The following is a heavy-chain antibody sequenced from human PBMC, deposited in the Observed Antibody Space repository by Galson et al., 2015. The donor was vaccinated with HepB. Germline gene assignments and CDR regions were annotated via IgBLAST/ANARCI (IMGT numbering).Heavy chain of an antibody. D-gene: IGHD6-19*01. J-gene: IGHJ5*02. V-gene: IGHV1-3*01. CDR2: INAGNGNT. Sequence: EKVSCKASGKNVTSYAMQWVRQAPGQRLEWMGGINAGNGNTKYSQKFQGRVTITRDTSASTAYMELSSLRSEDTAVYYCARDSDSSGWYNWFDPGGQGTLLPFSS. CDR1: GKNVTSYA. CDR3: ARDSDSSGWYNWFDP.